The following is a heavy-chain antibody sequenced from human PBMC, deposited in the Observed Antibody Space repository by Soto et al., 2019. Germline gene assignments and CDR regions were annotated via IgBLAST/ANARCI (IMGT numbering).Heavy chain of an antibody. CDR3: AKPLEVYPIYYYYGMDF. V-gene: IGHV3-23*01. D-gene: IGHD2-8*02. CDR2: ISYSGGTT. Sequence: GGSLRLSCAASGFTFSSYGMSWVRQAPGKGLEWVSSISYSGGTTNYADSVKGRFTISRDNSKNTLYLQMNSLRAEDTAVYYCAKPLEVYPIYYYYGMDFWGQGTTVTVSS. CDR1: GFTFSSYG. J-gene: IGHJ6*02.